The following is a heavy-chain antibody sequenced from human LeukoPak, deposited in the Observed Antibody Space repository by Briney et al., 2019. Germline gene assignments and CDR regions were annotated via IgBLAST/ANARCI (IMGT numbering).Heavy chain of an antibody. CDR3: ARYSYDYVWGSYRYTLFDY. CDR2: ISSSSYI. CDR1: GFTFSSYS. D-gene: IGHD3-16*02. Sequence: GGSLRLSCAASGFTFSSYSMNWVRQAPGKGLEWVSSISSSSYIYYADSVKGRFAISRDNAKNSLYLQMNSLRAEDTAVYYCARYSYDYVWGSYRYTLFDYWGQGTLVTVSS. V-gene: IGHV3-21*01. J-gene: IGHJ4*02.